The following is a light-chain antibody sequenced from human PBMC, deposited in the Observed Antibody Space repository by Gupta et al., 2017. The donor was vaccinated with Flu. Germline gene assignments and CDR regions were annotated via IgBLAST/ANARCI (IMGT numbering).Light chain of an antibody. V-gene: IGKV1-33*01. CDR2: GAS. CDR3: QQHDDLFPCT. CDR1: QDITTY. J-gene: IGKJ4*01. Sequence: SSLSASVGGRVTITCQASQDITTYLSWYQQKPGKAPKLLIYGASILQTAVPSRFSGSGSGTDFTFTISSLQPEDIATYYCQQHDDLFPCTFGRGTKVEI.